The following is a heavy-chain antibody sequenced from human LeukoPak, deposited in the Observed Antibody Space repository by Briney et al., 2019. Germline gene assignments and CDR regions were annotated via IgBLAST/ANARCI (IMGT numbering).Heavy chain of an antibody. CDR2: ISSSSSYI. CDR3: ARVAAIFGVVTTRIDY. Sequence: GGSLRLSCAASGFTFSSYSMNWVRQAPGKGLEWVSSISSSSSYIYYADSVKGRFTISRDNAKNSLYLQMNSLRAEDTAVYYCARVAAIFGVVTTRIDYWGQGTLVTVSS. J-gene: IGHJ4*02. V-gene: IGHV3-21*01. D-gene: IGHD3-3*01. CDR1: GFTFSSYS.